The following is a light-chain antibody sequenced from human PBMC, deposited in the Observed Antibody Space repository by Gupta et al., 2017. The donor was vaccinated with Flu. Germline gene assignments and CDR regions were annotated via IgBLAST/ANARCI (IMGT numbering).Light chain of an antibody. CDR2: ANN. CDR1: SSIGSTT. Sequence: SSIGSTTVDWYQHVPGMAPKLLIFANNRRPAGVPGRFSGSKSGTSASLAISGLQPEDEGDYYCATWVDTLSGPVFGGGTKLVVL. V-gene: IGLV1-44*01. CDR3: ATWVDTLSGPV. J-gene: IGLJ3*02.